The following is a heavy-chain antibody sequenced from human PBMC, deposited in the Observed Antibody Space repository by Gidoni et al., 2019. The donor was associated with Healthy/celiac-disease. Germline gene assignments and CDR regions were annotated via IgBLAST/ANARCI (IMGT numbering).Heavy chain of an antibody. Sequence: QVQLQESGPGLVKPSQPLSLTCTVSGGSISSGGYYWSWIRQHPGKGLEWIGYIYYSGSTYYNPSLKSRVTISVDTSKNQFSLKLSSVTAADTAVYYCAREEAKENYFDYWGQGTLVTVSS. V-gene: IGHV4-31*03. CDR1: GGSISSGGYY. CDR2: IYYSGST. J-gene: IGHJ4*02. CDR3: AREEAKENYFDY.